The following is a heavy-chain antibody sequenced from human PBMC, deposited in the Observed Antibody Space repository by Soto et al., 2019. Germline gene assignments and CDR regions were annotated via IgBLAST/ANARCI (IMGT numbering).Heavy chain of an antibody. D-gene: IGHD3-3*01. V-gene: IGHV4-31*03. CDR3: ARSYDFWSGYSY. J-gene: IGHJ4*02. Sequence: PLETLSLTCTFSGGSISSGGYYWSWIRQHPGKGLEWIGYIYYSGSTYYNPSLKSRVTISVDTSKNQFSLKLSSVTAADTAVYYCARSYDFWSGYSYWGQGTLVTVSS. CDR2: IYYSGST. CDR1: GGSISSGGYY.